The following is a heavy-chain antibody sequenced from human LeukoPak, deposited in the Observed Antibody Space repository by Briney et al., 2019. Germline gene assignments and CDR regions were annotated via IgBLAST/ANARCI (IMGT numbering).Heavy chain of an antibody. CDR1: GYTLTELS. CDR3: ATSDDSSGYARVNYYYGMDV. Sequence: ASVKVSCKVSGYTLTELSMHWVRQAPGKGLEWMGGFDPEDGETIYAQKFQGRVTMTEDTSTDTAYMELSSLRSEDTAVYYCATSDDSSGYARVNYYYGMDVWGQGTTVTVSS. V-gene: IGHV1-24*01. CDR2: FDPEDGET. J-gene: IGHJ6*02. D-gene: IGHD3-22*01.